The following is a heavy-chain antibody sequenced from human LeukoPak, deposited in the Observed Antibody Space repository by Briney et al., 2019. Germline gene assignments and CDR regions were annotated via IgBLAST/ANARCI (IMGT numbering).Heavy chain of an antibody. D-gene: IGHD2-2*01. J-gene: IGHJ4*02. V-gene: IGHV3-23*01. CDR1: GFTFSNYA. Sequence: PGGSLRLSCAGSGFTFSNYAMSWVRQAPGKGLEWVSGISGSGGTTYYADSVKGRFTISRENSKNTLFLQMISLRAADTAVYYCATHCSSTSCYAYCGQGTLVTVSS. CDR2: ISGSGGTT. CDR3: ATHCSSTSCYAY.